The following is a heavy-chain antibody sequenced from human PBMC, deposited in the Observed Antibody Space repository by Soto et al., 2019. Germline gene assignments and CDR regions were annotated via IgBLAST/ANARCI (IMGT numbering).Heavy chain of an antibody. CDR3: SKGGEQQLLRIHLDY. J-gene: IGHJ4*02. D-gene: IGHD6-13*01. V-gene: IGHV3-53*01. CDR1: ALTLSSNY. CDR2: VFAGGNT. Sequence: PGGSLRLSCPASALTLSSNYMSWVRQAPGKGLEWVAMVFAGGNTYHADSVKGRFTISRDNSKNTLYLQMNSLRAEDTAVYYCSKGGEQQLLRIHLDYWGQGTQVTVSS.